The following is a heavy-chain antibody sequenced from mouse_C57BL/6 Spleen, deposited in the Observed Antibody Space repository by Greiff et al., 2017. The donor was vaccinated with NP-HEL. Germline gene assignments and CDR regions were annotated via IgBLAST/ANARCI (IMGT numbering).Heavy chain of an antibody. CDR1: GYTFTSYC. J-gene: IGHJ4*01. CDR3: ASGSYCYDHAMDY. Sequence: QVQLQQPGADLVRPGSSLKLSCKASGYTFTSYCMHWVNQRPIQGLEWIGNIDTSDSETHYNQKFKDKATLTVDKSSSTAYMQLSSLTSEDSAVYYCASGSYCYDHAMDYWGQGTSVTVSS. V-gene: IGHV1-52*01. CDR2: IDTSDSET. D-gene: IGHD2-12*01.